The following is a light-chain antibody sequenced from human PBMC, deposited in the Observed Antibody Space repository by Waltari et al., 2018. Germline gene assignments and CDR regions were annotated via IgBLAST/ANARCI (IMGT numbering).Light chain of an antibody. CDR1: QSVSSY. V-gene: IGKV3-11*01. CDR3: QQRSNWWT. Sequence: EIVLTLAPATLSLSPGERATLACRASQSVSSYLAWYQQKPGQAPRLLIYDASNRATGIPARFSGSGSGTDFTLTISSLEPEDFAVYYCQQRSNWWTFGQGTKVEIK. CDR2: DAS. J-gene: IGKJ1*01.